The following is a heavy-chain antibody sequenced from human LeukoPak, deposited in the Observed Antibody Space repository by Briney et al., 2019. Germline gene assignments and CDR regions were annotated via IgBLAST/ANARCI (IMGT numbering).Heavy chain of an antibody. Sequence: GGSLRLSCVACGFDVSKVSVTWVRQAPGKGLECVGRSERNSDGGTTDYGAAVKGRFIISRDASENTVYLQMNSLKTEDTAVYSCATDHSITWGDINDYWGQGALVAVSS. CDR1: GFDVSKVS. D-gene: IGHD3-10*01. V-gene: IGHV3-15*04. J-gene: IGHJ4*02. CDR3: ATDHSITWGDINDY. CDR2: SERNSDGGTT.